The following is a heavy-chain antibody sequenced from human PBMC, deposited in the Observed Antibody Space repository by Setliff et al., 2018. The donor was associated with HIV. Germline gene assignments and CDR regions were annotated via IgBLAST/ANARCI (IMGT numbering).Heavy chain of an antibody. D-gene: IGHD1-26*01. CDR1: LSPFTSYY. CDR3: ARGSSVGWEVLRTDY. Sequence: SFPSSLSPFTSYYMHWVRQAPGQGLEWMGRINPNSGGTNYAQEFQGRVTMTRDTSISTAYMELSRLRSDDTAVYYCARGSSVGWEVLRTDYWGQGTLVTVSS. J-gene: IGHJ4*02. CDR2: INPNSGGT. V-gene: IGHV1-2*06.